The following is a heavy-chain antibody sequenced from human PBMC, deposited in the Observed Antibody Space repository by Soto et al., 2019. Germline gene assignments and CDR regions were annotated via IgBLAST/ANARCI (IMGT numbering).Heavy chain of an antibody. CDR1: GFTFSSYG. J-gene: IGHJ6*02. V-gene: IGHV3-30*18. CDR2: ISYDGSNK. Sequence: GGSLRLSCAASGFTFSSYGMHWVRQAPGKGLEWVAVISYDGSNKYYADSVKDRFTISRDNSKNTLYLQMNSLRAEDTAVYYCAKDLGVRGVILPYYYYGMDVWGQGTTVTVSS. D-gene: IGHD3-10*01. CDR3: AKDLGVRGVILPYYYYGMDV.